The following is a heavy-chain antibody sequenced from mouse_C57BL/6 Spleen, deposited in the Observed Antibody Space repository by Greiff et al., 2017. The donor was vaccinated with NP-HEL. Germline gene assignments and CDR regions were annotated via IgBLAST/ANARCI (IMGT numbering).Heavy chain of an antibody. J-gene: IGHJ4*01. CDR3: ARDKLYDYDDYYAMDY. CDR1: GFTFSSYA. Sequence: EVNVVESGGGLVKPGGSLKLSCAASGFTFSSYAMSWVRQTPEKRLEWVATISDGGSYTYYPDNVKGRFTISRDNAKNNLYLQMSHLKSEDTAMYYCARDKLYDYDDYYAMDYWGQGTSVTVSS. D-gene: IGHD2-4*01. V-gene: IGHV5-4*01. CDR2: ISDGGSYT.